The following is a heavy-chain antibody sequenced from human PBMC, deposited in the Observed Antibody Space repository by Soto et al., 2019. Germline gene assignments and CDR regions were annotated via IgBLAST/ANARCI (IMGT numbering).Heavy chain of an antibody. Sequence: QVQLVQSGAELKKPGSSVKVSCEASGGTFNSHTIIAWVRQAPGQGPEWMGRIIPTLDRVDYAQKFQDRVTITADRPTNTAFMELRSLVSEDTAVYYCARDERGYNYVSDYGLDVWGQGTMVTVS. CDR1: GGTFNSHT. V-gene: IGHV1-69*08. CDR3: ARDERGYNYVSDYGLDV. CDR2: IIPTLDRV. J-gene: IGHJ6*02. D-gene: IGHD5-18*01.